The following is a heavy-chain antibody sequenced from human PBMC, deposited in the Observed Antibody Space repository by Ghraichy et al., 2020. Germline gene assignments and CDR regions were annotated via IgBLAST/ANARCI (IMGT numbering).Heavy chain of an antibody. J-gene: IGHJ4*02. CDR3: ATRGHSSGYYYPY. Sequence: GGSLRLSCAASGVTFSSYAMSWVRQAPGKGLEWVSAISGSGGSTYYADSVKGRFTISRDNSKNTLYLQMNILRAEDTAVYYCATRGHSSGYYYPYWGQGTLVTVSS. CDR2: ISGSGGST. V-gene: IGHV3-23*01. CDR1: GVTFSSYA. D-gene: IGHD3-22*01.